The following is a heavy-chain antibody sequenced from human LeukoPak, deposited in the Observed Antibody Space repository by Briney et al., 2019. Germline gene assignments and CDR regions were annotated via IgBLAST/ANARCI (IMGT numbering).Heavy chain of an antibody. D-gene: IGHD3-10*01. Sequence: SETLSLTCTVSGGSISSYYWSWIRQPPGKGLEWIGYIYSSGSTNYNPSPKSRVTISVDTSKNQFSLKLSSVTAADTAVYYCARHFPEYGPLDHWGQGTLVTVSS. CDR2: IYSSGST. CDR1: GGSISSYY. CDR3: ARHFPEYGPLDH. V-gene: IGHV4-59*08. J-gene: IGHJ4*02.